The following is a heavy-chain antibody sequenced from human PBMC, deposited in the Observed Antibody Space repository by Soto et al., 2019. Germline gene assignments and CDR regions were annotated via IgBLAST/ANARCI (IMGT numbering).Heavy chain of an antibody. Sequence: QVQLQESGPGLVKPSETLSLTCTVSCGSISSYYWSWIRQPPGKGLEWIGCIYYTGSTNYNPSLKSQLTISVDTSKNQFSLKLSSATAAYTAVYYCARHEATAIRSFDSWGQGTLVTVSS. J-gene: IGHJ4*02. CDR2: IYYTGST. CDR3: ARHEATAIRSFDS. D-gene: IGHD2-21*02. CDR1: CGSISSYY. V-gene: IGHV4-59*08.